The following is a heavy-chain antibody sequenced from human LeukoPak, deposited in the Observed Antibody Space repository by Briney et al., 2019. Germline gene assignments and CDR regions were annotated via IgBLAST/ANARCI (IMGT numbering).Heavy chain of an antibody. CDR3: ARVMSASVWRSYGSYYYYYYMDI. D-gene: IGHD3-16*01. J-gene: IGHJ6*03. V-gene: IGHV3-7*01. Sequence: GGSLRLSCAASGFTFSSYWMSWVRQAPGKGLEWVTNIKQDGSEKYSVDSVKGRFTISRDNAKNSLYMQMNSLRAEDTAVYYCARVMSASVWRSYGSYYYYYYMDIWGKGTTVTVSS. CDR2: IKQDGSEK. CDR1: GFTFSSYW.